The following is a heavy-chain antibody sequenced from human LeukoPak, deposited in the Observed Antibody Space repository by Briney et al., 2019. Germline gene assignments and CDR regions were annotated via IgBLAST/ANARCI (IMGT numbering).Heavy chain of an antibody. CDR3: ARTPPKGDIDT. J-gene: IGHJ5*02. Sequence: ASVKVSCKASGGTFSSYAISWVRQAPGQGLEWIGWMSPKTGDRGYALKFQGRVTMTSDTSEGTVYMEVHSLTSDDSAVYYCARTPPKGDIDTWGQGTMVTVSS. CDR2: MSPKTGDR. CDR1: GGTFSSYA. V-gene: IGHV1-8*02. D-gene: IGHD2-21*02.